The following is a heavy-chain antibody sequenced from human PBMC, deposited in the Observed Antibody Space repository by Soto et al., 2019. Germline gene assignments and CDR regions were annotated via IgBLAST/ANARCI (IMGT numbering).Heavy chain of an antibody. CDR3: ARVGNYDILTGYLYYYYGMDV. V-gene: IGHV1-18*01. Sequence: QVQLMQSGAEVKKPGASVKVSCKASGYTFTSYGISWVRQAPGQGLEWMGWISAYNGNTNYAQKLQGRVTMTTDTSTSTAYMELRSLRSDDTAVYYCARVGNYDILTGYLYYYYGMDVWGQGTTVTVSS. CDR2: ISAYNGNT. CDR1: GYTFTSYG. D-gene: IGHD3-9*01. J-gene: IGHJ6*02.